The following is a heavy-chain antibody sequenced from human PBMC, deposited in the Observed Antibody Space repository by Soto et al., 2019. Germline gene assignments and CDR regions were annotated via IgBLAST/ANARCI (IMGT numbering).Heavy chain of an antibody. CDR2: IYYSGST. J-gene: IGHJ4*02. CDR3: ARENSPGIAAAGTVY. CDR1: GGSISSGDYY. D-gene: IGHD6-13*01. V-gene: IGHV4-30-4*01. Sequence: SETLSLTCTVSGGSISSGDYYWSWIRHPPGKGLEWIGYIYYSGSTYYNPSLKSRVTISVDTSKNQFSLKLSSVTAADTAVYYCARENSPGIAAAGTVYWGQGTLVTVSS.